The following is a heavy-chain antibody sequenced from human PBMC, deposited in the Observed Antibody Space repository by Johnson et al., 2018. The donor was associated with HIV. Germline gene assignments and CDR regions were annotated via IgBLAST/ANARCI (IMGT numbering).Heavy chain of an antibody. Sequence: VQLVESGGGLVQSGGSLRLSCAASGFTFSNYVMRWVRQAPGQGLEWVSVIYSGGSTCYADSVQGRFTISRDNSNNTVYLLMNSLRGEDTAVYYCARILLGYCRAWGQGTMVTVSS. CDR2: IYSGGST. D-gene: IGHD2-15*01. CDR3: ARILLGYCRA. V-gene: IGHV3-66*01. J-gene: IGHJ3*01. CDR1: GFTFSNYV.